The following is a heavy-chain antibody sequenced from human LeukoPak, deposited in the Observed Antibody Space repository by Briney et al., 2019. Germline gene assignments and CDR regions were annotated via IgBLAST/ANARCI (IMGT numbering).Heavy chain of an antibody. CDR2: VFYSGSK. CDR1: GGSISNRAYY. D-gene: IGHD2-8*01. Sequence: PSETLSLTCNVSGGSISNRAYYWAWIRQPPGKGLEWIGSVFYSGSKYSNPSLESPLTISVDTSKNHFSLKLSSVTAADTAVYYCARVAHCINGVCHPTDFYYYYMDVWGKGTTVTVSS. V-gene: IGHV4-39*07. CDR3: ARVAHCINGVCHPTDFYYYYMDV. J-gene: IGHJ6*03.